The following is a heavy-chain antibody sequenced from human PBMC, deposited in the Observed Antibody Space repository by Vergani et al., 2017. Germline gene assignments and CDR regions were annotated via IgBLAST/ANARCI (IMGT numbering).Heavy chain of an antibody. Sequence: QVQLVQSGAEVKKPGSSVKVSCKASGGTFSSYTISWVRQAPGQGLEWMGRIIPILGIANYAQKFQGRVTITADKSTSTAYMELSSLRSEDTAVYYCARDSGNYDRYDNWFDPWGQGTLVTVSS. CDR1: GGTFSSYT. CDR2: IIPILGIA. V-gene: IGHV1-69*08. D-gene: IGHD4-11*01. CDR3: ARDSGNYDRYDNWFDP. J-gene: IGHJ5*02.